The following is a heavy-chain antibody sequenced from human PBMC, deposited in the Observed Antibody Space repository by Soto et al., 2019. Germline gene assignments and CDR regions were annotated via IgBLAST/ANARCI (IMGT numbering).Heavy chain of an antibody. Sequence: VSCTASGYTFTGYYMHWVRQAPGQGLEWMGWINPNSGGTNYAQKFQGRVTMTRDTSISTAYMELSRLRSDDTAVYYCARGGYSSSWSSDYYGMDVWGQGTTVTVSS. V-gene: IGHV1-2*02. D-gene: IGHD6-13*01. CDR3: ARGGYSSSWSSDYYGMDV. J-gene: IGHJ6*02. CDR2: INPNSGGT. CDR1: GYTFTGYY.